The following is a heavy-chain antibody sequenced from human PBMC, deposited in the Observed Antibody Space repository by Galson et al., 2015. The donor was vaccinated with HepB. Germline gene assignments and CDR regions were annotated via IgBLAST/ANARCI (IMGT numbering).Heavy chain of an antibody. Sequence: SLRLSCAASGFTFSSYAMHWVRQAPGKGLEYVSAISSNGGSTYYADSVKGRFTISRDNSKNTLYLQMSSLRAEDTAVYYCVKYGVGIAINLYYYYGMDVWGQGTTVTVSS. CDR3: VKYGVGIAINLYYYYGMDV. V-gene: IGHV3-64D*06. D-gene: IGHD6-13*01. CDR2: ISSNGGST. J-gene: IGHJ6*02. CDR1: GFTFSSYA.